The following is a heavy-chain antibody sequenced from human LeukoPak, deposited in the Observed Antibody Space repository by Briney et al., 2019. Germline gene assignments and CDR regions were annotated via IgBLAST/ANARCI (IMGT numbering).Heavy chain of an antibody. D-gene: IGHD1-1*01. V-gene: IGHV3-23*01. Sequence: GGCLRQSFAAHGFNLSIKVRATVRQAPGKGLEWVSTIRSNGGTTYNAESVKGRFTISRDNSKNTVYLELNSLRVEDTAIYPYMKGQELNDAFFDAWGQGTLVTVSS. CDR3: MKGQELNDAFFDA. J-gene: IGHJ4*02. CDR1: GFNLSIKV. CDR2: IRSNGGTT.